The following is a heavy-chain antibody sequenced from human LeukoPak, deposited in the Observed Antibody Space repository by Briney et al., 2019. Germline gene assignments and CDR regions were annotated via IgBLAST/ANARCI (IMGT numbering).Heavy chain of an antibody. CDR3: ARERKSWNYAAYYFDY. V-gene: IGHV4-4*02. D-gene: IGHD1-7*01. J-gene: IGHJ4*02. Sequence: SETLSLTCAVSGGSISSSNWWSWVRQPPGKGLEWIGEIYHSGSTNYNPSLKSRVTISVDTSKNQFSLKLSSVTAADTAVYYCARERKSWNYAAYYFDYWGQGTLVTVSS. CDR2: IYHSGST. CDR1: GGSISSSNW.